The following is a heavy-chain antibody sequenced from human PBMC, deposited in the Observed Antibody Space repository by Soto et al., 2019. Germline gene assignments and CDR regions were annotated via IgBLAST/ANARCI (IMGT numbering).Heavy chain of an antibody. CDR3: ARRIAVAGTDAFDI. Sequence: QVQLVESGGGVVQPGRSLRLSCAASGVPFSRYAMHWVRQAPGTGLEWVAVISYDGSHKYYADSVTGRCTISRDNSKNSLYLEMNRLRTEDTAVYYCARRIAVAGTDAFDIWGQGTMVTVSS. CDR2: ISYDGSHK. J-gene: IGHJ3*02. CDR1: GVPFSRYA. D-gene: IGHD6-19*01. V-gene: IGHV3-30-3*01.